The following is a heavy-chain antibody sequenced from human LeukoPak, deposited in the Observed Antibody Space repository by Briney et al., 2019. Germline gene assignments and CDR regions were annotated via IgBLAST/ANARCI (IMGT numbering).Heavy chain of an antibody. CDR1: GGIFRSYA. Sequence: SVKVSCKASGGIFRSYAISWVRQAPGQGLEWMGGIIAIFGTTNYAQKFQGRVTITTDESTSTAYMELSSLRSEGTAVYYCARGPNNYYYYMDVWGKGTTVTVSS. CDR3: ARGPNNYYYYMDV. J-gene: IGHJ6*03. V-gene: IGHV1-69*05. CDR2: IIAIFGTT. D-gene: IGHD4/OR15-4a*01.